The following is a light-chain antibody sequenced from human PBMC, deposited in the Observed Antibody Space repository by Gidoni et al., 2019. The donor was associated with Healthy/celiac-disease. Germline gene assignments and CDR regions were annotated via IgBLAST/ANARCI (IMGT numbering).Light chain of an antibody. V-gene: IGLV2-11*01. CDR2: DVS. J-gene: IGLJ2*01. CDR1: SSDVGGYNY. CDR3: CSYAGSL. Sequence: QSALTQPRSVSGSPGQSVTISCTGTSSDVGGYNYVSWYQQPPGKAPKLMIYDVSKRPSGVPDRFSGSKSGNTASLTISGLQAEDEADYYCCSYAGSLFGGGTKLTVL.